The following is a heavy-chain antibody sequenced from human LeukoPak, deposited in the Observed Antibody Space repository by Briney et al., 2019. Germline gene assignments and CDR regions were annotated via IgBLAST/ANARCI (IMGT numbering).Heavy chain of an antibody. CDR2: INPNSGGT. Sequence: GASVKVSCXASGYTFTGYYMHWVGQAPGQGLEWMGRINPNSGGTNYAQKFQGRVTMTRDTSISTAYMELSRLRSDDTAVYYCPRDAAKVYYFDYWGQGTLVTVSS. D-gene: IGHD6-25*01. V-gene: IGHV1-2*06. CDR3: PRDAAKVYYFDY. J-gene: IGHJ4*02. CDR1: GYTFTGYY.